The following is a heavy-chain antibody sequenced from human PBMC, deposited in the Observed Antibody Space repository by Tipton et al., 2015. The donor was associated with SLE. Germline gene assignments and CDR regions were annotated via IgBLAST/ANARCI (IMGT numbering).Heavy chain of an antibody. J-gene: IGHJ4*02. CDR1: GGSFSGYY. Sequence: TLSLTCAVYGGSFSGYYWSWIRQPPGKGLEWIGEINHSGSTNYNPSLKSRVTISVDTSKNQFSLKLSSVTAADTAVYYCARDRGYSGYAYFDYWGQGTLVTVSS. V-gene: IGHV4-34*01. CDR3: ARDRGYSGYAYFDY. CDR2: INHSGST. D-gene: IGHD5-12*01.